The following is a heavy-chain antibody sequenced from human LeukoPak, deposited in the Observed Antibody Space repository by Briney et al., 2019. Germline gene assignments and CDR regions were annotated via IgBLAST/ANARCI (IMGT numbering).Heavy chain of an antibody. Sequence: SETLSLTCTDSGGSISSSSYYWGWIRQPPGKGLEWIGSIYYSGSTYYNPSLKSRVTISVDTSKNQFSLKLSSMTAADTAVYYCAVPYSSSSRDYWGQGTLVTVSS. CDR2: IYYSGST. V-gene: IGHV4-39*01. J-gene: IGHJ4*02. CDR3: AVPYSSSSRDY. CDR1: GGSISSSSYY. D-gene: IGHD6-13*01.